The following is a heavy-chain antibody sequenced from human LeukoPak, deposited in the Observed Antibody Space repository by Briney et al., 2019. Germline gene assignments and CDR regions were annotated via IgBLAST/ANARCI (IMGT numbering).Heavy chain of an antibody. CDR1: GFTFGNYV. Sequence: GGSLRLSCAASGFTFGNYVLTWVRQAPGKGLGWVSTISGSGGNTFYADSVKGRFTISRDRSRHTLFLQMSSLRAGDTAIYYCAKSRYGGYDFFAYWGQGALVTVSS. CDR3: AKSRYGGYDFFAY. V-gene: IGHV3-23*01. CDR2: ISGSGGNT. J-gene: IGHJ4*02. D-gene: IGHD5-12*01.